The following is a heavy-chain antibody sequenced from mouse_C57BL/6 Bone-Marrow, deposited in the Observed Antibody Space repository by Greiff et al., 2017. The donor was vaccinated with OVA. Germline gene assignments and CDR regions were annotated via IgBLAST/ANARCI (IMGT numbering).Heavy chain of an antibody. CDR3: TKTFYVGAMDY. D-gene: IGHD1-1*01. Sequence: EVQLQQSGAELVRPGASVKLSCTASGFNIKDAYMHWVKQRPEQGLEWIGWIDPENGDTEYASKFQGKATITADTSSNTAYLQLSSLTSEDTAVYYCTKTFYVGAMDYWGQGTSVTVSS. CDR2: IDPENGDT. J-gene: IGHJ4*01. CDR1: GFNIKDAY. V-gene: IGHV14-4*01.